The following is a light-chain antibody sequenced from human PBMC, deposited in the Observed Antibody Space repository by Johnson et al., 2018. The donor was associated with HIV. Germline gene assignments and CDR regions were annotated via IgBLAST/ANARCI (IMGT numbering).Light chain of an antibody. CDR3: GTCDSSLSAAV. V-gene: IGLV1-51*02. CDR2: ENN. CDR1: SSDIGKNY. Sequence: QSVLTQPPSVSAAPGQKVTISCSGSSSDIGKNYVSWYQQLPGTAPKLLVYENNKRPSGIPDRFSGSKSGTSATLDITGLQTGDEADYYCGTCDSSLSAAVLATGTTVTVL. J-gene: IGLJ1*01.